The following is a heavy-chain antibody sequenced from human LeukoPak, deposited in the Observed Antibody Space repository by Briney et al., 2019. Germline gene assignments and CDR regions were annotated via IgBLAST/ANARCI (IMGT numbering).Heavy chain of an antibody. D-gene: IGHD6-13*01. Sequence: AGGSLRLSCVASGFTFRSYAMSWVRQAPGQGLEWVAAISGSGGRTYYADPVKGRFTISRDNSKDTLYLQINSLRAEDTAIYYCAKYPPIATLSHFDYWGQGTLVSVSS. CDR1: GFTFRSYA. J-gene: IGHJ4*02. CDR3: AKYPPIATLSHFDY. CDR2: ISGSGGRT. V-gene: IGHV3-23*01.